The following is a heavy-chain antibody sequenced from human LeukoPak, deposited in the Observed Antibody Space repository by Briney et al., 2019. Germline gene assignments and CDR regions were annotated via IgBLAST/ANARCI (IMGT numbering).Heavy chain of an antibody. J-gene: IGHJ6*02. CDR2: ISWNSGSI. V-gene: IGHV3-9*01. D-gene: IGHD3-10*01. CDR3: AKGKITMVRGVLGHYYYGMDV. CDR1: GFTFDDYA. Sequence: GGSLRLSCAASGFTFDDYAMHWVRQAPGKGLEWVSGISWNSGSIGYADSVKGRFTISRDNAKNSLYLQMNSLRAEDTALYYCAKGKITMVRGVLGHYYYGMDVWGQGTTVTVSS.